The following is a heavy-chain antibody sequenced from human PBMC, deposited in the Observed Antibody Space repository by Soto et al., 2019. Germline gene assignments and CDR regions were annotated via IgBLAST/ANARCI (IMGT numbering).Heavy chain of an antibody. J-gene: IGHJ4*02. CDR3: AKDRYHGSSGYVTFDY. V-gene: IGHV3-30*18. CDR1: GFAFSSYG. CDR2: ISYDGSNK. D-gene: IGHD3-22*01. Sequence: LRLSCAASGFAFSSYGMHWVRQAPGKGLEWVAVISYDGSNKYYADSVKGRFTISRDNSKNTLYLQMNSLRAEDTAVYYCAKDRYHGSSGYVTFDYWGQGTPVTVYS.